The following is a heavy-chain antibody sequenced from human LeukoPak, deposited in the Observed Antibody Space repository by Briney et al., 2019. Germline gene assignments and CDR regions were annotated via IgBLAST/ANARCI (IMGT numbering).Heavy chain of an antibody. D-gene: IGHD1-26*01. J-gene: IGHJ3*02. V-gene: IGHV3-53*01. Sequence: PGGSLRLSCAASGFTVSSNYMSWVRQAPGKGLEWVSVIYSGGSTYYADSVKGRFTISRHNSKNTLYLQMNSLRAEDTAVYYCARDDERATDAFDIWGQGTMVTVSS. CDR2: IYSGGST. CDR3: ARDDERATDAFDI. CDR1: GFTVSSNY.